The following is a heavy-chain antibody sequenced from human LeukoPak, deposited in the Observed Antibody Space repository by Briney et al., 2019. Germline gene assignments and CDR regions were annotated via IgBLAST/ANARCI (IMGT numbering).Heavy chain of an antibody. D-gene: IGHD5-18*01. Sequence: ASVKVSRKASGYTFTSYGISWVRQAPGQGLEWMGWISAYNGNTNYAQKLQGRVTMTTDTSTSTAYMELRSLRSDDTAVYYCARQDLGYSYGYYYYYYMDVWGKGTTVTISS. CDR3: ARQDLGYSYGYYYYYYMDV. V-gene: IGHV1-18*01. J-gene: IGHJ6*03. CDR1: GYTFTSYG. CDR2: ISAYNGNT.